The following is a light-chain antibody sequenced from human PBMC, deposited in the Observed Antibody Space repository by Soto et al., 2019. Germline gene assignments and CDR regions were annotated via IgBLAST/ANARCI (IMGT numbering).Light chain of an antibody. CDR1: QSVSSN. CDR3: QQYNNWPWT. V-gene: IGKV3-15*01. CDR2: GAS. Sequence: EIVMTQSPATLSVSPGERATLSCRASQSVSSNLAWYQQKPGQAPRLLIYGASTRATGIPARFSGSGSGTKFTLTISSLQSEDFAVYYCQQYNNWPWTFGQGTKVDIK. J-gene: IGKJ1*01.